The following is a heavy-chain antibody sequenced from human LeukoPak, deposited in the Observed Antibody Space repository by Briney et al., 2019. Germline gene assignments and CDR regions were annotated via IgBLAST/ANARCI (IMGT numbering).Heavy chain of an antibody. Sequence: QTGGSLRLSCAASGFTVSSNSMSWVRRAPGKGLEWVSVLYSGGNTYYADSVKGRFTISRDNSKNTLYLQMNSLRTEDTAVYYCAKAEFSGGGDYVVYWGQGTLVTVSS. V-gene: IGHV3-53*01. CDR3: AKAEFSGGGDYVVY. CDR1: GFTVSSNS. D-gene: IGHD3-10*01. J-gene: IGHJ4*02. CDR2: LYSGGNT.